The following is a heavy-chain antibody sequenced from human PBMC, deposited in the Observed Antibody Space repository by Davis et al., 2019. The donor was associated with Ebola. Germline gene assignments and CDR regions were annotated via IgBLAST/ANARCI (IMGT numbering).Heavy chain of an antibody. J-gene: IGHJ4*02. V-gene: IGHV1-2*02. Sequence: ASVKVSCKASGYTFTGYYMHWVRQAPGQGLEWMGWINPNSGGTNYAQKFQGRVTMTRDTSISTAYMELSRLRSDDTAVYYCARGLYSSSWYLGYWGQGTLVTVSS. CDR1: GYTFTGYY. CDR2: INPNSGGT. CDR3: ARGLYSSSWYLGY. D-gene: IGHD6-13*01.